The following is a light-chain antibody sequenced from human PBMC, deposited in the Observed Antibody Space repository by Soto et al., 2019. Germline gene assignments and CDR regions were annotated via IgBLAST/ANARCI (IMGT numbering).Light chain of an antibody. J-gene: IGKJ4*01. V-gene: IGKV2-28*01. Sequence: DIVMTQSPLSLPVTPGEPASISCRSSQSLLHRSGYNYLTWYLQKPGQSPQLLIYLCSSRASGVPDRFSGSGSGTDFTLKISRVEAEDVGIYYCMQALQTPLTFGGGTKLEIK. CDR2: LCS. CDR1: QSLLHRSGYNY. CDR3: MQALQTPLT.